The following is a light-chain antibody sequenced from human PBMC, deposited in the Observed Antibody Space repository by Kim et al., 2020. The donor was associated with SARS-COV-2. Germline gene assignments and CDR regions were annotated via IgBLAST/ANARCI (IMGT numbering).Light chain of an antibody. Sequence: VSPGERATLSCRASQSVNSNLAWYQQTPGQAPRLLIYGASTRAPGVPARFSGSGSGTEFTLTISSLQSEDFAIYYCQQFNNWPLYSFGQGTKLEI. CDR2: GAS. V-gene: IGKV3-15*01. CDR3: QQFNNWPLYS. J-gene: IGKJ2*03. CDR1: QSVNSN.